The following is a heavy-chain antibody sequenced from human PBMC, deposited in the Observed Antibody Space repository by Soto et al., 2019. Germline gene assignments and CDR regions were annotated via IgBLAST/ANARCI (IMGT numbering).Heavy chain of an antibody. CDR3: AHSDTADAFDI. D-gene: IGHD5-18*01. Sequence: QITLKESGPTLVKPTQTLTLTCTFSVLSLSTSGVGVGWIRQPPGKALEWLALIYWDDDKRYSPSLKSRLTTTKDTSKNQVVLTMTNMDPLDTATYYCAHSDTADAFDIWGQGTMVTVSS. V-gene: IGHV2-5*02. J-gene: IGHJ3*02. CDR2: IYWDDDK. CDR1: VLSLSTSGVG.